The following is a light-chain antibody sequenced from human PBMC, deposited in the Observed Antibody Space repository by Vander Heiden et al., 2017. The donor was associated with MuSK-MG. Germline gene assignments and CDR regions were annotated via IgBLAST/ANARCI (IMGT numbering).Light chain of an antibody. V-gene: IGLV2-14*03. CDR2: DVN. CDR3: SSYSSSSTLKL. J-gene: IGLJ2*01. CDR1: SSDIGGYNS. Sequence: QSALTQPASVSGSPGRSITISCTGSSSDIGGYNSVSWYQQYPGKAPKLIIFDVNHRPSGVSIRFSGSKSGNTASLTISGLQAEDEADYYCSSYSSSSTLKLFGGGT.